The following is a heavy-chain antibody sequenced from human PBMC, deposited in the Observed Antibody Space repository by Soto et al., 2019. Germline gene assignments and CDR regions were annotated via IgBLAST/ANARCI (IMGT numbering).Heavy chain of an antibody. CDR2: ISAYNGNT. CDR1: GYTFTSYG. D-gene: IGHD1-26*01. V-gene: IGHV1-18*04. Sequence: QVKLVQSGAEVKKPGASVKVSCKASGYTFTSYGISWVRQAPGQGLEWMGRISAYNGNTNYAQKLQGRVTMTTDTPTSTAYMELRMMRSDDTAVYYCARESYRGWFDPWGQGTLVTVSS. CDR3: ARESYRGWFDP. J-gene: IGHJ5*02.